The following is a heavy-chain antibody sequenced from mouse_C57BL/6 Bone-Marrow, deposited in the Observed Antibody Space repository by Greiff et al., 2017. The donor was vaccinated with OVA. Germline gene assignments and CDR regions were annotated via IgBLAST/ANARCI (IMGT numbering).Heavy chain of an antibody. V-gene: IGHV5-17*01. D-gene: IGHD2-12*01. CDR2: ISSGSGTT. Sequence: EVQLVESGGGLVKPGGSLKLSCAASGFTFSDYGMHWVRQAPEKGLEWVAYISSGSGTTYYADTFKGRFTISRDNATNTVFLQLTRLRSEDTAMYNCARQRYSNDAWFAYWGQGTLVTVSA. J-gene: IGHJ3*01. CDR3: ARQRYSNDAWFAY. CDR1: GFTFSDYG.